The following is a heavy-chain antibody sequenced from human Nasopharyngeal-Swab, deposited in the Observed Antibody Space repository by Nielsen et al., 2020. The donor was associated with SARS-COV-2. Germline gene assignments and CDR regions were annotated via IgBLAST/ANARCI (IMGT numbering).Heavy chain of an antibody. CDR3: ARGGYYCSSTSCYYYSGYYYGMDV. CDR2: INHSGST. Sequence: SEILSLTCAVYGGSFSGYYWSWIRQPPGKGLDWIGEINHSGSTKYNPSLKSRVNISVDTSKNQFSLKVSSVTAADTAVYYCARGGYYCSSTSCYYYSGYYYGMDVWGQGTTVTVSS. J-gene: IGHJ6*02. CDR1: GGSFSGYY. D-gene: IGHD2-2*01. V-gene: IGHV4-34*01.